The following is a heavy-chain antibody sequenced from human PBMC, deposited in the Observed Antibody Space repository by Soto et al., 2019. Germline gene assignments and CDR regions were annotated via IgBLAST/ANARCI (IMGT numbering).Heavy chain of an antibody. J-gene: IGHJ6*04. D-gene: IGHD3-3*01. V-gene: IGHV1-18*01. CDR3: AIDEFIGNHVLRFLEWSPLDV. CDR1: GYTFTSYG. Sequence: ASVKVSCKASGYTFTSYGISWVRQAPGQGLEWMGWISAYNGNTNYAQKLQGRVTMTTDTSTSTAYMELRSLRSDDTAVYYCAIDEFIGNHVLRFLEWSPLDVWGKGTTVTVSS. CDR2: ISAYNGNT.